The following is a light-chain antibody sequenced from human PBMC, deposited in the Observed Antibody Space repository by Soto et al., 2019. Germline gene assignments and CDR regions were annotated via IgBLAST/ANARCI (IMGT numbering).Light chain of an antibody. CDR1: PSISSE. CDR3: QQGHHWPLT. J-gene: IGKJ2*01. V-gene: IGKV3-15*01. CDR2: GAS. Sequence: EIVMTQSPATLSVSPGERATLSCRASPSISSELAWYQQKPGQPPRLLIYGASTRATGVPARFTGSGSGSDFTLTISGLQSEDFAVYYCQQGHHWPLTFGQGTRLEI.